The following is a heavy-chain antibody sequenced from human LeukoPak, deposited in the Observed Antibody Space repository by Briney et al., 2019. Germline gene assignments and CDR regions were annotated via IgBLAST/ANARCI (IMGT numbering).Heavy chain of an antibody. J-gene: IGHJ3*02. Sequence: GGSLRLSCVASGLTFSNYAMTWDRQTPGKGLEWVSSISGSGDGTSYADSVKGRFTLSRDNSKNTLFLHMDSLRADDTAVYYCSKDPNGDYVGAFDMWGPGTMVTVSS. D-gene: IGHD4-17*01. CDR3: SKDPNGDYVGAFDM. V-gene: IGHV3-23*01. CDR2: ISGSGDGT. CDR1: GLTFSNYA.